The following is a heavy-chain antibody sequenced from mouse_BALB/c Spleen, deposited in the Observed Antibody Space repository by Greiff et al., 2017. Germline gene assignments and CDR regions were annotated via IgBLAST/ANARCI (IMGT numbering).Heavy chain of an antibody. CDR1: GFTFSDYY. J-gene: IGHJ4*01. Sequence: EVQRVESGGGLVKPGGSLKLSCAASGFTFSDYYMYWVRQTPEKRLEWVATISDGGSYTYYPDSVKGRFTISRDNAKNNLYLQMSSLKSEDTAMYYCARAYGNYAMDYWGQGTSVTVSS. V-gene: IGHV5-4*02. CDR2: ISDGGSYT. D-gene: IGHD2-1*01. CDR3: ARAYGNYAMDY.